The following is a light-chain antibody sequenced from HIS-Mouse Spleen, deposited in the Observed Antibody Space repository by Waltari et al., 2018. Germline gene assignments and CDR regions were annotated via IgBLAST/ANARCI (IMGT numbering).Light chain of an antibody. Sequence: QSALTQPPSASGSPGQSVTISCPGTSSDVGGYNYVPWYQQHPGQAPKLMIYEVSKRPSGFPDRFSGSKSGNTSSLTVSGLQAEDEADYYCSSYAGSNNLGVFGGGTKLTVL. CDR2: EVS. CDR1: SSDVGGYNY. J-gene: IGLJ2*01. CDR3: SSYAGSNNLGV. V-gene: IGLV2-8*01.